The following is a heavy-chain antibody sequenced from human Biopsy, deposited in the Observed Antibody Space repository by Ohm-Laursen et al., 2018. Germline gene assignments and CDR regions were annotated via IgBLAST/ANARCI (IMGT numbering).Heavy chain of an antibody. V-gene: IGHV4-39*07. CDR3: ARDFRAGSGFLRSNNHYCGMDV. J-gene: IGHJ6*02. CDR2: VYYSGTT. Sequence: GTLSLTCALSGGSITSRTHYWGWIRQTPGKGLEWIGTVYYSGTTYYNPSLKSRVTMSVDTSQNQFSLNLNSVTAADTAVYYCARDFRAGSGFLRSNNHYCGMDVWGPGTRVTVSS. CDR1: GGSITSRTHY. D-gene: IGHD5-24*01.